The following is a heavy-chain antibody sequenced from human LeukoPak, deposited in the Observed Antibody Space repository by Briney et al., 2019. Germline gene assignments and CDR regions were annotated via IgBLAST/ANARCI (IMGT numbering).Heavy chain of an antibody. CDR3: ARGRNAGGSYYSDY. J-gene: IGHJ4*02. Sequence: GGSLRLSCAASGFTFSTYAINWVRQAPGKGLEWVSSINSAGTSKKYADPLKGRFTISRDNAKNSLFLQLSSLRDEDTAVYYCARGRNAGGSYYSDYWGQGTLVTVSS. CDR2: INSAGTSK. CDR1: GFTFSTYA. V-gene: IGHV3-21*01. D-gene: IGHD4-23*01.